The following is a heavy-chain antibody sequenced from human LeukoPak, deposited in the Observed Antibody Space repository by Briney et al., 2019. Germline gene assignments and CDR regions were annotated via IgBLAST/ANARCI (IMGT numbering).Heavy chain of an antibody. J-gene: IGHJ4*02. V-gene: IGHV3-30*03. CDR2: ISYDGSNK. Sequence: GGSLRLSCAASGFTFSSYSMNWVRQAPGKGLEWVAVISYDGSNKYYADSVKGRFTISRDNSKNTLYLQMNSLRAEDTAVYYCARRPYYFDYWGQGTLVTVSS. CDR3: ARRPYYFDY. CDR1: GFTFSSYS.